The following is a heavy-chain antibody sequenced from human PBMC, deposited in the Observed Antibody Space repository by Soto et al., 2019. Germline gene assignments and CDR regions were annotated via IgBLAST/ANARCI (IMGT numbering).Heavy chain of an antibody. V-gene: IGHV3-33*01. CDR1: GFTFSSYG. D-gene: IGHD3-22*01. CDR3: ARDSAYDSSGYYPNDAFDI. J-gene: IGHJ3*02. Sequence: QVQLVESGGGVVQPGRSLRLSCAASGFTFSSYGMHWVRQAPGKGLEWVAVIWYDGSNKYYADSVKGRFTISRDNSKNTLYLQMNSLRAEDTAVYYCARDSAYDSSGYYPNDAFDIWGQGTMVTVSS. CDR2: IWYDGSNK.